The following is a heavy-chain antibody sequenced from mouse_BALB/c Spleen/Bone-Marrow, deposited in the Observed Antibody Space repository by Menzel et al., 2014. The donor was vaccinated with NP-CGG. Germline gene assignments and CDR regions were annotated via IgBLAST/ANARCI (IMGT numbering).Heavy chain of an antibody. CDR2: IWAGGIT. V-gene: IGHV2-9*02. D-gene: IGHD1-2*01. Sequence: VKLVESGPGLVAPSQSLSITCTVSGFSLXSYGVHWVRQPPGKGLEWLGVIWAGGITNYNSTLMSRLSTSKDNSKSQVFLKMNSLQSDDTAMYYCARGLRLRDYFDYWGQGTTLTVSS. CDR3: ARGLRLRDYFDY. CDR1: GFSLXSYG. J-gene: IGHJ2*01.